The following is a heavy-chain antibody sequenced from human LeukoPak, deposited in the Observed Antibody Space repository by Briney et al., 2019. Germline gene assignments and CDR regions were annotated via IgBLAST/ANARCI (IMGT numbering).Heavy chain of an antibody. Sequence: GASVKVSCKASGGTFSSYAISWVRQAPGQGLEWMGWINPNSGGTNYAQKFQGRVTMTRDTSISTAYMELSRLRSDDTAVYYCARVPIRRGRFDYWGQGTLVTVSS. D-gene: IGHD2-21*01. CDR3: ARVPIRRGRFDY. J-gene: IGHJ4*02. CDR2: INPNSGGT. CDR1: GGTFSSYA. V-gene: IGHV1-2*02.